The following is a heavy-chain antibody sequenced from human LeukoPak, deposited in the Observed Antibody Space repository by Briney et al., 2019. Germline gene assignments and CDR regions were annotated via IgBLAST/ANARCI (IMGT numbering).Heavy chain of an antibody. V-gene: IGHV4-34*01. Sequence: PSETLSLTCAVYGGSFSGYYWSWIRQPPGEGLEWIGEINHSGSTNYNPSLKSRVTISVDTSKNQFSLKLRSVTAADTAVYYCARLWFGELVTDSWGQGTLVTVSS. D-gene: IGHD3-10*01. CDR3: ARLWFGELVTDS. J-gene: IGHJ4*02. CDR1: GGSFSGYY. CDR2: INHSGST.